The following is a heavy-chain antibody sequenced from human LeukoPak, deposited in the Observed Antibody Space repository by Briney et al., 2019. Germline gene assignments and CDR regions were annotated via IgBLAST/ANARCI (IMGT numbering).Heavy chain of an antibody. CDR1: GFTFSTYN. CDR2: ISDTSSSI. J-gene: IGHJ4*02. V-gene: IGHV3-48*01. D-gene: IGHD1-26*01. CDR3: ARDKIVGATHFDY. Sequence: GGSLRLSCAASGFTFSTYNMNWVRQAPGKGLEWVSFISDTSSSIYYADSVKGRFTIYRDNAKNSLYLQMNSLRAEDTAVYYCARDKIVGATHFDYWGQGALVTVSS.